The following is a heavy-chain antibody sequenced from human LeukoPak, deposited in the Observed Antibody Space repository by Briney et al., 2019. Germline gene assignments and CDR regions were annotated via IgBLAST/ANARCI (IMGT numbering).Heavy chain of an antibody. V-gene: IGHV1-69*05. J-gene: IGHJ6*03. CDR2: IIPIFGTA. CDR1: GGTFSSYA. CDR3: ARDPSGSSSSAYYYYYMDV. Sequence: SVKVSCKASGGTFSSYAFSWVRQAPGQGLEWMGGIIPIFGTANYAQKFQGRVTMTRDTSTSTVYMELSSLRSEDTAVYYCARDPSGSSSSAYYYYYMDVWGKGTTVTVSS. D-gene: IGHD6-6*01.